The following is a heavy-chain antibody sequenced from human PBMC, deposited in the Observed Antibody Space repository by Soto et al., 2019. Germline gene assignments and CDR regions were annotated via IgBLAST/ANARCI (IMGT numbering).Heavy chain of an antibody. J-gene: IGHJ5*02. V-gene: IGHV3-23*01. CDR1: GFTFSGYA. CDR3: AKGPQGYNFWSGYHNWFDP. D-gene: IGHD3-3*01. Sequence: EVQLLESGGGLVQPGGSLRLSCAASGFTFSGYAMSWVRQAPGKGLEWVSGISGSGDSTYYADSVKGRFTISRDNSKNTLYLQTNSLRAEDTAVYYCAKGPQGYNFWSGYHNWFDPWGQGTLVTVSS. CDR2: ISGSGDST.